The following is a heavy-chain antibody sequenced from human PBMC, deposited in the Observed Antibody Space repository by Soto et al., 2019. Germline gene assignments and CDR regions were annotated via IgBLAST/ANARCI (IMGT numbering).Heavy chain of an antibody. CDR3: ARDSPLGGSGSYYIPFDY. J-gene: IGHJ4*02. D-gene: IGHD3-10*01. CDR1: GGSISSSNW. V-gene: IGHV4-4*02. CDR2: IYHSGST. Sequence: SETLSLTCSVSGGSISSSNWWSWVRQPPGKGLEWIGEIYHSGSTNYNPSLKSRVTISVDKSKNQFSLKLSSVTAADTAVYYCARDSPLGGSGSYYIPFDYWGQGTLVTVSS.